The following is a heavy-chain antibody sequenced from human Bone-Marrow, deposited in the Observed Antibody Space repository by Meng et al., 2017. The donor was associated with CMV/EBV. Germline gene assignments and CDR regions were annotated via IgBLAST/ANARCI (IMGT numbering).Heavy chain of an antibody. CDR3: ASTRGRPRGYSYGHPGGMDV. Sequence: SETLSLTCAVDGGSFSGYYWSWIRQLPGKGLEWIGEINHSGSTNYNPSLKSRVTISVDTSKNQFSLKLSSVTAADTAVYYCASTRGRPRGYSYGHPGGMDVWGQGTTVTGSS. D-gene: IGHD5-18*01. J-gene: IGHJ6*01. CDR2: INHSGST. CDR1: GGSFSGYY. V-gene: IGHV4-34*01.